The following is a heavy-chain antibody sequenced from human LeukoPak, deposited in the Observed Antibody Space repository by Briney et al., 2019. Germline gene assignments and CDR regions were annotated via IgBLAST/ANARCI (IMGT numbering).Heavy chain of an antibody. V-gene: IGHV4-34*01. CDR3: ARGGSGWYSDS. Sequence: PSETLSLTCGVYGGSFSGYYWSWIRQFPGKGLEWIGEINHSGSTNYNPSLKSRVTISVDTSKNQLSLKLSSVTAADTATYYCARGGSGWYSDSWGQGTLVTVSS. CDR2: INHSGST. J-gene: IGHJ4*02. D-gene: IGHD6-19*01. CDR1: GGSFSGYY.